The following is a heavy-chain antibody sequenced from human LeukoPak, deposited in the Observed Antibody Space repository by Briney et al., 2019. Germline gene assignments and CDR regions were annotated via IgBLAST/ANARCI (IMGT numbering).Heavy chain of an antibody. D-gene: IGHD4-11*01. J-gene: IGHJ4*02. Sequence: PGGSLRLSCAASGFTFSSYAMSWVRQAPGKGLEWVSAFSGSGSNTYYADSVKGRFTISRDNSKNTLYLQMNSLRAEDTAVYYCAKDRRPTTVVTYPSDWGQGTLVTVSS. V-gene: IGHV3-23*01. CDR3: AKDRRPTTVVTYPSD. CDR2: FSGSGSNT. CDR1: GFTFSSYA.